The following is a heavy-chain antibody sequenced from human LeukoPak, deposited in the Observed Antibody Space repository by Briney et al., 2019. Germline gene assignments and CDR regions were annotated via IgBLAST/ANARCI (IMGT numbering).Heavy chain of an antibody. V-gene: IGHV4-34*01. Sequence: SETLSLTCAVYGGSFRGYYWSWIRQPPGKGLEWIGDIYHSGSTNYHPSLKSRITISVNTSKNQFSLKLGSVTAADTAGYYCARGSQSRGYCCGSSCRAKIVGCWGQGTLVSVRS. D-gene: IGHD2-15*01. CDR3: ARGSQSRGYCCGSSCRAKIVGC. CDR1: GGSFRGYY. J-gene: IGHJ4*02. CDR2: IYHSGST.